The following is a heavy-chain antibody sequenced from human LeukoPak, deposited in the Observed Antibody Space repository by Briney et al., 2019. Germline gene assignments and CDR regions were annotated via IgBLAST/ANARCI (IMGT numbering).Heavy chain of an antibody. CDR1: GFTFSSYW. Sequence: GGSLRLSCAASGFTFSSYWMSWVRQAPGKGLEWVANIKQDGSEKYYVDSVKGRFTISRDNAKNSLYLQMNSLRADDTAVYYCARDGPQGTIFGVVIRGRTHNWFDPWGQGTLVTVSS. CDR3: ARDGPQGTIFGVVIRGRTHNWFDP. V-gene: IGHV3-7*03. D-gene: IGHD3-3*01. CDR2: IKQDGSEK. J-gene: IGHJ5*02.